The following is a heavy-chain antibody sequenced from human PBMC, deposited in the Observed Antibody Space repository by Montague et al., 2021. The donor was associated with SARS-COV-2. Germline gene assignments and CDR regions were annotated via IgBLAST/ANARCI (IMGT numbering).Heavy chain of an antibody. D-gene: IGHD2-15*01. J-gene: IGHJ5*02. V-gene: IGHV4-59*01. CDR1: GGSISSYY. Sequence: SETLSLTCTVSGGSISSYYWSWIRQPPGTGLEWIGYIYYSGSTNYNPSLKSRVTISVYTSKNQFSLKLSSVTAADTAVYYCARALYCSGGSCYPNCFDPWGQGTRVTVSS. CDR3: ARALYCSGGSCYPNCFDP. CDR2: IYYSGST.